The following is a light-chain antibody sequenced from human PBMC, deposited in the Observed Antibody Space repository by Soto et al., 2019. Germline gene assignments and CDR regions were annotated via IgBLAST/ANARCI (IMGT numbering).Light chain of an antibody. CDR3: QQRSTWPIT. Sequence: EIVLTQSPATLSLSPGERATLSCRASQSVSTYVAWYQQKPGQAPRLLIYAASNRATGIPARFSGSGSGTEFTLTITSLEPEDFAVYYCQQRSTWPITFGQGTRLEIK. J-gene: IGKJ5*01. CDR2: AAS. CDR1: QSVSTY. V-gene: IGKV3-11*01.